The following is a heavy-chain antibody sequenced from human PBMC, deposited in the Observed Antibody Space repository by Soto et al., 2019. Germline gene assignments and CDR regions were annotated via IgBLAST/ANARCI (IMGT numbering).Heavy chain of an antibody. CDR1: GGSSSGYY. V-gene: IGHV4-34*01. Sequence: PSETLPLTCAVYGGSSSGYYWSWIRQPPGKGLEWIGEINHSGSTNYNPSLKSRVTISVDTSKNQFSLKLSSVTAADTAVYYCARVMVRGVIAYWGQGTLVTVSS. CDR2: INHSGST. CDR3: ARVMVRGVIAY. J-gene: IGHJ4*01. D-gene: IGHD3-10*01.